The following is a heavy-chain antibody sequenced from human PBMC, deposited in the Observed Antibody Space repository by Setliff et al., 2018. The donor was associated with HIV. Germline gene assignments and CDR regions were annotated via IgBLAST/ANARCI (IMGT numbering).Heavy chain of an antibody. CDR3: AISIPPDAFDI. V-gene: IGHV1-46*01. CDR1: GYSFTNHY. Sequence: ASVKVSCKPSGYSFTNHYMHWVRQAPGQGLEWMGVINPTGGSTRNTQKFQGRVAMTRDTSTSTAYMELSSLGSEDTAVYYCAISIPPDAFDIWGQGTMVTVSS. J-gene: IGHJ3*02. CDR2: INPTGGST.